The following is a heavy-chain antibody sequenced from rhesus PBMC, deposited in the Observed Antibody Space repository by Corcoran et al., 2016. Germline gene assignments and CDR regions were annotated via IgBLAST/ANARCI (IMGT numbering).Heavy chain of an antibody. J-gene: IGHJ4*01. CDR1: GFSPSNSRTG. D-gene: IGHD3-28*01. CDR2: IYWDDDE. V-gene: IGHV2S1*01. Sequence: QVTLKESGPALVKPTKNLTRTCPLSGFSPSNSRTGEGWIRQSTGKALEWLASIYWDDDEYNRTSLKRRLTISKDTSKNQVVLTMTNMDPVDTATYYCARGYGSGEYFDYWGQGVLVTVSS. CDR3: ARGYGSGEYFDY.